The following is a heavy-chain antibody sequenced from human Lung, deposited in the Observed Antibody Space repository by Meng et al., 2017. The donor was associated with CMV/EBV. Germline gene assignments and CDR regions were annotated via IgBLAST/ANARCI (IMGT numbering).Heavy chain of an antibody. CDR1: GGSISSSSYY. D-gene: IGHD1-14*01. Sequence: PELQESGPGLVKASETLTLTCTVSGGSISSSSYYWAWFRQPPGEGLEWIGSVVYSGTTYYTSSLKSRVSISVDTSTNQFSLKLSSVTAADTAVYYCARHHHSPTFDYWGQGTLVTVSS. CDR3: ARHHHSPTFDY. J-gene: IGHJ4*02. CDR2: VVYSGTT. V-gene: IGHV4-39*01.